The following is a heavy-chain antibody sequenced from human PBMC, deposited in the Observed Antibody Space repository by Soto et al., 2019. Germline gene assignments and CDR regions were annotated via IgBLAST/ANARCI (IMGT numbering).Heavy chain of an antibody. CDR3: ARGYSSSSRGDY. CDR2: INTYDGNT. J-gene: IGHJ4*02. D-gene: IGHD6-6*01. CDR1: GYTFTSYG. V-gene: IGHV1-18*01. Sequence: QVQLVQSGAEVKKPGASVKVSCKASGYTFTSYGITWVRQAPGQGLDWMGWINTYDGNTNFAQKFEGRGTMTTDTSTSTVYMELKSLTSDDTAVYYCARGYSSSSRGDYWGQGTLVTVSS.